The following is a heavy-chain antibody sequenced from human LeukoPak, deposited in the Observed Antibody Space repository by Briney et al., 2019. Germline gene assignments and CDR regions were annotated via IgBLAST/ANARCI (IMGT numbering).Heavy chain of an antibody. CDR1: GFTVSSNY. J-gene: IGHJ4*02. V-gene: IGHV3-66*01. CDR2: IYSGGST. Sequence: GGSLRLSCAASGFTVSSNYMSWVRQAPGKGLEWVSVIYSGGSTYYADSVKGRFTISRDNSKNTLYLQMNSLRAEDTAVYYCARDRTSGSYRGEYWGQGTLVTVSS. CDR3: ARDRTSGSYRGEY. D-gene: IGHD1-26*01.